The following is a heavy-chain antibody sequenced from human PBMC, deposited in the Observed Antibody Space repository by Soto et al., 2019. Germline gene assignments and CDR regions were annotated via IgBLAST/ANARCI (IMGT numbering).Heavy chain of an antibody. D-gene: IGHD6-13*01. CDR3: ARGSASAALAAVYDYYYMDV. CDR2: ISAYNGNT. V-gene: IGHV1-18*01. CDR1: GYTFTSYG. J-gene: IGHJ6*03. Sequence: QVQLVQSGAEVKKPGASVKVSCKASGYTFTSYGISWVRQAPGQGLEWMGWISAYNGNTNYAQKLQGRVTMTTDTSTSTAYMELRSRRSDDTAVYYCARGSASAALAAVYDYYYMDVWGKGTTVTVAS.